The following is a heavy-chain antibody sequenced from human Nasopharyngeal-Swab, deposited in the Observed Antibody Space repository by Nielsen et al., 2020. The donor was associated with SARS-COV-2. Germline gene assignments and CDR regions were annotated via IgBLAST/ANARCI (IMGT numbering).Heavy chain of an antibody. CDR3: ARDRGDGYNLYYFDY. V-gene: IGHV3-30*03. D-gene: IGHD5-24*01. Sequence: GGSLRLSCAASGFTFRGYGMHWVRQAPGKGLEWVAVISYDGSNKYYADSVKGRFTISRDNSKNTLYLQMNSLRAEDTAVYYCARDRGDGYNLYYFDYWGQGTLVTVSS. CDR1: GFTFRGYG. CDR2: ISYDGSNK. J-gene: IGHJ4*02.